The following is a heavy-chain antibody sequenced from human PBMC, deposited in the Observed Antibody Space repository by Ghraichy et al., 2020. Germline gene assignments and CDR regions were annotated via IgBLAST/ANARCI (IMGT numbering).Heavy chain of an antibody. D-gene: IGHD2/OR15-2a*01. CDR1: GFTFSTYA. CDR2: LRGSGDST. Sequence: GGSLRLSCAASGFTFSTYAMSWVRQAPGKGLEWVSALRGSGDSTYYADSVKGRFTISRDNSKNTLYLQMNSLSVEDTAVYFCATGRSTTNHYDYWGQGTLVTVSS. V-gene: IGHV3-23*01. J-gene: IGHJ4*02. CDR3: ATGRSTTNHYDY.